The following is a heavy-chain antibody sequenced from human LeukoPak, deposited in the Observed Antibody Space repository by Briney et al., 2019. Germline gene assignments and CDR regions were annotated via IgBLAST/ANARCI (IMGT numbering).Heavy chain of an antibody. Sequence: GGSLRLSCAASGFTFNNSAMNWVRQAPGKGLEWVSSISGGRSSTYYADSVQGRFTISRDNSKNTLYLQMNSLRAEDTAIYYCATDRGSVAGTGGIDYWGQGTLVTVSS. D-gene: IGHD6-19*01. CDR3: ATDRGSVAGTGGIDY. CDR1: GFTFNNSA. V-gene: IGHV3-23*01. J-gene: IGHJ4*02. CDR2: ISGGRSST.